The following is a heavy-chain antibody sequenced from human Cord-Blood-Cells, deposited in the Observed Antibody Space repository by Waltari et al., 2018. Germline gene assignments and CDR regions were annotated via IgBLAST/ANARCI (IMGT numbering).Heavy chain of an antibody. J-gene: IGHJ5*02. CDR2: IIPIFGTA. V-gene: IGHV1-69*01. D-gene: IGHD2-2*01. CDR1: GGTFSSYA. CDR3: ARAVLRCSSTSCYGGGWFDP. Sequence: KKPGSSVKVSCKASGGTFSSYAISWVRQAPGQGLEWMGGIIPIFGTANYAQKFQGRVTITADESTSTAYMELSSLRSEDTAVYYCARAVLRCSSTSCYGGGWFDPWGQGTLVTVSS.